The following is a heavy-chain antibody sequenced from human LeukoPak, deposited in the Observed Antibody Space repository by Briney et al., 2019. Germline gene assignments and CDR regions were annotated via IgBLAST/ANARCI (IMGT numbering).Heavy chain of an antibody. V-gene: IGHV3-15*01. CDR1: GFTLRDAW. Sequence: PGGSLRLSCAVSGFTLRDAWMTWVRQAPGKGLEWVGRIRSKTDGETTDYAVSVQGRFTISRDDSKNARYLQMSSLKTEDTAVYYCAKHIYGVVSIQQWGQGTLVTASS. CDR2: IRSKTDGETT. CDR3: AKHIYGVVSIQQ. J-gene: IGHJ1*01. D-gene: IGHD3-3*01.